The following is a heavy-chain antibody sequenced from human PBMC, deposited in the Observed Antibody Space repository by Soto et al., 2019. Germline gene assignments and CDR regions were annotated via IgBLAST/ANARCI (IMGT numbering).Heavy chain of an antibody. CDR1: GFSLTSTAVG. J-gene: IGHJ4*02. D-gene: IGHD6-19*01. CDR3: SHGSGWLSDY. CDR2: IYWDDDN. V-gene: IGHV2-5*02. Sequence: QITLKESGPTLVQPTQTLKLTCFFSGFSLTSTAVGGNWIRQPPGKALEWLALIYWDDDNHFSPSLKSRLSVTKDTSNNQVVLTMTNMDPVDTATYYCSHGSGWLSDYWGQGILVTVSS.